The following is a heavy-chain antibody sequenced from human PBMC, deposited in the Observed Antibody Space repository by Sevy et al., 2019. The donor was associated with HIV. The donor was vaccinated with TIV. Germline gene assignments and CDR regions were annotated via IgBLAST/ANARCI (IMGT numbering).Heavy chain of an antibody. Sequence: GGSLRLSCAASGFTFSAYSMNWVRQAPGKGLEWVSYISSSSGTIYYADSGKGQFTSSRENAKGLLYLQMNGLRAEDTAVYYCARAGGDCYSKNECWFVSWGQGTLVTVSS. J-gene: IGHJ5*01. V-gene: IGHV3-48*01. CDR3: ARAGGDCYSKNECWFVS. CDR2: ISSSSGTI. CDR1: GFTFSAYS. D-gene: IGHD2-21*01.